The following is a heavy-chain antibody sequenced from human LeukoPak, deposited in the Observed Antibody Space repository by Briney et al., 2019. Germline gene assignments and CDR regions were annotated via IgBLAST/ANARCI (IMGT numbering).Heavy chain of an antibody. CDR2: FDPEDGET. CDR1: GYSLSELS. V-gene: IGHV1-24*01. D-gene: IGHD1-1*01. CDR3: ATYQYIWKYFDY. J-gene: IGHJ4*02. Sequence: ASVKVYCKVSGYSLSELSMHWVRQAPGKGLEWLGGFDPEDGETIYAQKFQGRVILTEDTYTDTTYMELRSLRSEDTAVYYCATYQYIWKYFDYWGQGTLLTVSS.